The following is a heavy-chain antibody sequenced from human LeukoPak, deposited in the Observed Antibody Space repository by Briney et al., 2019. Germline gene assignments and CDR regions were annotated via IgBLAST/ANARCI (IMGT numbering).Heavy chain of an antibody. CDR3: AKDWGQRGVGASLGH. J-gene: IGHJ4*02. D-gene: IGHD1-26*01. V-gene: IGHV3-30*18. Sequence: GGSLRLSCAASGFTFSGHAMVWVRQRPGKGLEWVSFISYDGSNSVHADSVMGRFTTSRDNSKNTVDLQINSLRHEDTAVYYCAKDWGQRGVGASLGHWGQGTLVIVSS. CDR2: ISYDGSNS. CDR1: GFTFSGHA.